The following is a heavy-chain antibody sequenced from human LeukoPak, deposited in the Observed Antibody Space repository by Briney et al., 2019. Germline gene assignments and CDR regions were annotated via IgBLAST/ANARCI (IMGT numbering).Heavy chain of an antibody. CDR1: GFTFSSYS. J-gene: IGHJ4*02. CDR2: ISSSSSYI. Sequence: GGSLRLSCAASGFTFSSYSMNWVRQAPGKGLEWVSSISSSSSYIYYADSVKGRFTISRDNAKNSLYLQMNSLRAEDTAVYYCARVGGSYVYYFGYWGQGTLVTVSS. D-gene: IGHD1-26*01. V-gene: IGHV3-21*01. CDR3: ARVGGSYVYYFGY.